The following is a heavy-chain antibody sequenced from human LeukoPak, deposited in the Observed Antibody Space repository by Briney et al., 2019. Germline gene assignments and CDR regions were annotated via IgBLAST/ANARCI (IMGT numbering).Heavy chain of an antibody. CDR3: AHSSPTVTPVRQDAFDI. J-gene: IGHJ3*02. CDR2: IYWNDDK. V-gene: IGHV2-5*01. D-gene: IGHD4-11*01. CDR1: GFSLSTSGVG. Sequence: SGPTLVNPTQTLTLTCTFSGFSLSTSGVGVGWIRQPPGKALEWLALIYWNDDKRYSPSLKSRLTITKDTSKNQVVLTMTNMDPVDTATYYCAHSSPTVTPVRQDAFDIWGQGTMVTVSS.